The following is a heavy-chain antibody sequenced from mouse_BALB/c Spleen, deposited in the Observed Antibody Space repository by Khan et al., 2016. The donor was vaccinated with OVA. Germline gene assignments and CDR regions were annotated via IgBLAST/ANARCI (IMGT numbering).Heavy chain of an antibody. Sequence: EVQLQESGPGLVKPSQSLSLTCTVTGYSFTSDYAWNWIRQSPGNILEWMGFISYSGNTKYNPSLKSRFSITRDTSKNPFFLQLNSVTTEDTATYSCARVYVGDFDYWGQGTSLTVSS. D-gene: IGHD1-1*01. J-gene: IGHJ2*02. V-gene: IGHV3-2*02. CDR1: GYSFTSDYA. CDR2: ISYSGNT. CDR3: ARVYVGDFDY.